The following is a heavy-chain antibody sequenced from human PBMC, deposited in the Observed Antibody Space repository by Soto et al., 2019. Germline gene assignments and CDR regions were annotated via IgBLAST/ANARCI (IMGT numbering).Heavy chain of an antibody. Sequence: QVQLVQSGAEVKKPGASVKVSCKASGYTFTSYDINWVRQATGQGLERMGWINPDSGNTGYAQKFQDRVTMTRNTSISTAYMELSSLRSEDTAVYYCATEKTSYGMDVWGQGTTVTVSS. CDR1: GYTFTSYD. CDR3: ATEKTSYGMDV. J-gene: IGHJ6*02. CDR2: INPDSGNT. V-gene: IGHV1-8*01.